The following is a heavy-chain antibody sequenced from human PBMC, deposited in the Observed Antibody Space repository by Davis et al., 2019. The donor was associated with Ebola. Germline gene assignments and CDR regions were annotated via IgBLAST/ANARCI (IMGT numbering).Heavy chain of an antibody. CDR3: ARLRMVRGDQDFDP. CDR2: IYYSGTT. V-gene: IGHV4-59*08. Sequence: MPSETLSLTCTVSGGSITNDYWSWIRQPPGKGLEWIGYIYYSGTTNYNPSLKSRVTISIDTSKNHFSLKLSSVTAADTAVYYCARLRMVRGDQDFDPWGQGTLVTVSS. J-gene: IGHJ5*02. D-gene: IGHD3-10*01. CDR1: GGSITNDY.